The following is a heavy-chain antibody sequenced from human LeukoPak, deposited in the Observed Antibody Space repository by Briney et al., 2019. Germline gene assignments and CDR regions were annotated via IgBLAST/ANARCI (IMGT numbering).Heavy chain of an antibody. CDR1: GGSFSGYY. CDR3: ARVGGFLTNWFDP. J-gene: IGHJ5*02. V-gene: IGHV4-34*01. CDR2: INHSGST. D-gene: IGHD3-16*01. Sequence: SETLSLTCAVYGGSFSGYYWSWIRQPPGKRLEWIGEINHSGSTNYNPSLKSRVTISVDTSKNQFSLKLSSVTAADTAVYYCARVGGFLTNWFDPWGQGTLVTVSS.